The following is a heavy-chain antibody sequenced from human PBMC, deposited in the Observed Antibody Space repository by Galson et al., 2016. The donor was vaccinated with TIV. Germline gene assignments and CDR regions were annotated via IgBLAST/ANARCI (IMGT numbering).Heavy chain of an antibody. CDR2: IKSKTDGGTR. Sequence: SLRLSCAASGFTFTNAWMTWVRQAPGKGLEWVGRIKSKTDGGTRDYSAPVKGRFTISKDDSKNTWYLQLNSLKTDDTAVYYCTTRIAISGVIIRDYWGQGTLVTVSP. D-gene: IGHD3-3*01. J-gene: IGHJ4*02. V-gene: IGHV3-15*01. CDR3: TTRIAISGVIIRDY. CDR1: GFTFTNAW.